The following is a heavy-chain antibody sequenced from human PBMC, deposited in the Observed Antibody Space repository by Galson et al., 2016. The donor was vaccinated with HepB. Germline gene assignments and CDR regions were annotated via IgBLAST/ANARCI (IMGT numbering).Heavy chain of an antibody. J-gene: IGHJ4*02. V-gene: IGHV3-30*18. CDR1: GFTFSSYG. CDR3: AKVEYATQGAYFDY. D-gene: IGHD2-8*02. Sequence: SLRLSCAASGFTFSSYGMHWVRQAPGKGLEWLAVISHDGSDQNSADSVKGRFTLSRDNSKNTVYLQMNSMKAEDTAVYYCAKVEYATQGAYFDYWGQGTLVTVSS. CDR2: ISHDGSDQ.